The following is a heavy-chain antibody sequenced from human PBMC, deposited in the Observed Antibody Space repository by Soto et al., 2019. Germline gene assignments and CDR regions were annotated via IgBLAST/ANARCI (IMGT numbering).Heavy chain of an antibody. J-gene: IGHJ4*02. CDR2: IIPIFGTA. D-gene: IGHD5-12*01. CDR1: GGTFSSYA. CDR3: ARGGRDGYNYYFDY. V-gene: IGHV1-69*13. Sequence: SVKVSCKASGGTFSSYAISWVRQAPGQGLEWMGGIIPIFGTANYAQKFQGRVTITADESTSTAYMEPSSLRSEDTAVYYCARGGRDGYNYYFDYWGQGTLVTVSS.